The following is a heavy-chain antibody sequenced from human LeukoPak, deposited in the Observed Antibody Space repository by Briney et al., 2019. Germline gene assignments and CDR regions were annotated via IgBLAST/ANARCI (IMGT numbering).Heavy chain of an antibody. V-gene: IGHV4-59*01. D-gene: IGHD4-17*01. CDR2: IYYSGST. Sequence: SETLSLTCPVSGASFSSYYWSWIRQPPGKGLEWIGSIYYSGSTNYNPSLKSRVTISVDTSKNQFSLKLNSVTAADTAVYYCAREKGYDDYVGGDYYYYYMDVWGKGTTVTISS. J-gene: IGHJ6*03. CDR3: AREKGYDDYVGGDYYYYYMDV. CDR1: GASFSSYY.